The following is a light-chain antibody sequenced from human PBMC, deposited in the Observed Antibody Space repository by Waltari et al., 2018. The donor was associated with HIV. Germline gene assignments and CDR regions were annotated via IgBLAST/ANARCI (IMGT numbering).Light chain of an antibody. CDR3: AAWDGSLSAYVL. V-gene: IGLV1-47*01. CDR1: SSNIGSNY. CDR2: RNN. Sequence: QSVLTQPPSASGTPGQRVTISCSGSSSNIGSNYVYWYQQLPGTAPKLLIYRNNQRPSAVPDRFSGSKSGTSASLAISGLRSDDEADYYCAAWDGSLSAYVLFGGGTKLPVL. J-gene: IGLJ2*01.